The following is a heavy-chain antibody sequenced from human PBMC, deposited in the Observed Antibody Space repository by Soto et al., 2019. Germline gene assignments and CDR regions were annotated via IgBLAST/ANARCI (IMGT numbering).Heavy chain of an antibody. J-gene: IGHJ4*02. CDR1: GGSISPYY. CDR3: ARSETYHRAFDF. CDR2: VFYSGGT. V-gene: IGHV4-59*01. Sequence: SETLSLTCTVSGGSISPYYWSWIRQPPGKGLEWIGYVFYSGGTHYNPSLKSRVTLSVDTSKNQFSLNLSSVTAADTAAYYCARSETYHRAFDFWGQGTLVTVSS. D-gene: IGHD2-2*01.